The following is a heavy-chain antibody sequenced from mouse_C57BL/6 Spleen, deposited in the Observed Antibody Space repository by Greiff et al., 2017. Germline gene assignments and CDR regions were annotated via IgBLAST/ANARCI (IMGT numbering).Heavy chain of an antibody. V-gene: IGHV5-17*01. CDR3: ARQHYAMDY. J-gene: IGHJ4*01. CDR2: ISSGSSTI. CDR1: GFTFSDYG. Sequence: EVQLVESGGGLVKPGGSLKLSCAASGFTFSDYGMHWVRQAPEKGLEWVAYISSGSSTIYYADTVKGRFTISRDNAKNTRFLQMTSLRSEDTAMYYCARQHYAMDYWGQGTSVTVSS.